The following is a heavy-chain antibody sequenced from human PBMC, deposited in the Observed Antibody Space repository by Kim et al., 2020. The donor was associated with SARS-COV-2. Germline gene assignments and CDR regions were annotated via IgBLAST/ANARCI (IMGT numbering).Heavy chain of an antibody. J-gene: IGHJ6*02. CDR3: VRVWGPAATMDV. D-gene: IGHD2-2*01. CDR1: GYIFTDYF. V-gene: IGHV1-2*02. Sequence: ASVKVSCKTSGYIFTDYFIHWVRQAPGQGLEWMGWINPNTGGTKYAQKFQGRVTLTTDTSINTAYMELSSLRSDDTAVHFCVRVWGPAATMDVWGHGTTVIVSS. CDR2: INPNTGGT.